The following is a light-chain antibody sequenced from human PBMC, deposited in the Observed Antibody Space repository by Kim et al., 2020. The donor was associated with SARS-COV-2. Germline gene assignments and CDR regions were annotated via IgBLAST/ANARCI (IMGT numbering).Light chain of an antibody. CDR1: QSVSRSY. CDR2: GAS. J-gene: IGKJ2*03. Sequence: YPGERGTLCCRASQSVSRSYLAWYQQKPGHAPRLLIYGASSRATGIPDRFSGSGSGTDFTLTISRLEPEDFAVYYCQQYGSSPPYSFGQVTKLEIK. V-gene: IGKV3-20*01. CDR3: QQYGSSPPYS.